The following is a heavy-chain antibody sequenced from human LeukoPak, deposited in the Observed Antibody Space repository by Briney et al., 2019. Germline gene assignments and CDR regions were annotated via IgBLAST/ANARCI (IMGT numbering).Heavy chain of an antibody. CDR1: GGSISSYY. V-gene: IGHV4-59*08. J-gene: IGHJ6*02. CDR3: ARRLLWFGELPSYGMDV. Sequence: PSETLSLTCTVPGGSISSYYWSWIRQPPGKGLEWIGYIYYSGSTNYNPSLKSRVTISVDTSKNQFSLKLSSVTAADTAVYYCARRLLWFGELPSYGMDVWGQGTTVTVSS. D-gene: IGHD3-10*01. CDR2: IYYSGST.